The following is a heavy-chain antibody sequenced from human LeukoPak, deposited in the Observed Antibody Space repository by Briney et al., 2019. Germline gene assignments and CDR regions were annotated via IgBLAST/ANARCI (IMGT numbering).Heavy chain of an antibody. Sequence: GRSLRLFCAASGFTFSSYGMHWVRQAPGKGLEWVAVIWYDGGNKYYADSVKGRFTISRDNSKNTLYLQMNSLRAEDTAVYYCARDGNIAVAGLYYYYGMDVWGQGTTVTVSS. CDR3: ARDGNIAVAGLYYYYGMDV. CDR1: GFTFSSYG. J-gene: IGHJ6*02. V-gene: IGHV3-33*01. CDR2: IWYDGGNK. D-gene: IGHD6-19*01.